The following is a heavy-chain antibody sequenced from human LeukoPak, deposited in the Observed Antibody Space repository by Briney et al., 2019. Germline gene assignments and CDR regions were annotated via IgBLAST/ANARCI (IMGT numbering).Heavy chain of an antibody. D-gene: IGHD4-17*01. CDR1: GGSFSGYY. Sequence: SETLSLTCAVYGGSFSGYYWSWIRQPPGKGLEWIGEINHSGSTNYNPSLKSRVTISVDTSKNQFSLKLSSVTAADMAVYYCARGTMTTVTYYFDYWGQGTLVTVSS. V-gene: IGHV4-34*01. CDR3: ARGTMTTVTYYFDY. CDR2: INHSGST. J-gene: IGHJ4*02.